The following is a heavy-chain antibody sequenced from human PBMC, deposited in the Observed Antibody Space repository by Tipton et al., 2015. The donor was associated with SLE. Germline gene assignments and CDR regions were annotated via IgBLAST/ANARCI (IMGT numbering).Heavy chain of an antibody. CDR2: IYPGDSDT. CDR1: GYSFTSYW. D-gene: IGHD1-26*01. J-gene: IGHJ3*02. CDR3: ARRNLGGIVGATKAFDI. V-gene: IGHV5-51*01. Sequence: VQLVQSGAEVKKPGESLRISCKGSGYSFTSYWISWVRQMPGKGLERMGIIYPGDSDTRYSPSFQGQVTISADKSISTAYLQWSSLKASDTAMYYCARRNLGGIVGATKAFDIWGQGTMVTVSS.